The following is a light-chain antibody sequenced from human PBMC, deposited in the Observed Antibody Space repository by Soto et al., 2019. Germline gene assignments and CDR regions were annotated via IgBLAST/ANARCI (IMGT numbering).Light chain of an antibody. J-gene: IGKJ2*01. CDR1: QSVSSN. Sequence: EIVMTQSPATLSVSPGERATLSCRASQSVSSNLAWYQQKPGQAPRLLIYGASTRATGIPARFSGSGSGTEFTLTISILQSEDFAVYYCQHFRTFGQGTKLEIK. CDR2: GAS. CDR3: QHFRT. V-gene: IGKV3-15*01.